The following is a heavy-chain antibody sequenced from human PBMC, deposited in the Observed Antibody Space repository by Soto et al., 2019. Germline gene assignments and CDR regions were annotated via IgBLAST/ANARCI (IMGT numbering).Heavy chain of an antibody. CDR1: GFTFSSYG. V-gene: IGHV3-33*01. J-gene: IGHJ4*02. Sequence: ESGGGVVQPGRSLRLSCAASGFTFSSYGMHWVRQAPGKGLEWVAVIWYDGSNKYYADSVKGRFTISRDNSKNTLYLQMNSLRAEDTAVYYCARGRASSYQTYPFDYWGQGTLVTVSS. CDR3: ARGRASSYQTYPFDY. CDR2: IWYDGSNK. D-gene: IGHD6-13*01.